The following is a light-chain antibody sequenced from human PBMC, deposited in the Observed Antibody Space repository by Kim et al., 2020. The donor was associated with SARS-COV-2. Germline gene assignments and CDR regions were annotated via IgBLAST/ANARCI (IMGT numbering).Light chain of an antibody. CDR3: STWDDSLRSPV. J-gene: IGLJ3*02. V-gene: IGLV1-47*01. CDR1: SSNIGNNF. CDR2: KND. Sequence: GQTVTISCSGSSSNIGNNFVYWYQQLPTTAPKLLIYKNDQRPSGVADRFSGSKSGTSASLAISGLRSEDEADYYCSTWDDSLRSPVFGGGTQLTVL.